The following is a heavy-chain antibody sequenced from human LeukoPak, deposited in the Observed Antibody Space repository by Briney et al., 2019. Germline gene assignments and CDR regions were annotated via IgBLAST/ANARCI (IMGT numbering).Heavy chain of an antibody. CDR2: IIGRGTST. Sequence: GGSLRLSCAASGFTFSDSTMNWVRQAPGKGLEWVPSIIGRGTSTFYSDSVKGRFTISRDNSKNTLYPQMNSLTAADTAVYYCAKPNGNVVAVPMDVWGRGTTVTVSS. J-gene: IGHJ6*02. D-gene: IGHD2-21*01. CDR3: AKPNGNVVAVPMDV. V-gene: IGHV3-23*01. CDR1: GFTFSDST.